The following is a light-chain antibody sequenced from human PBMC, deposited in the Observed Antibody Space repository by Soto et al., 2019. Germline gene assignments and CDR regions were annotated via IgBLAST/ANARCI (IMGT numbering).Light chain of an antibody. CDR1: SGHSTYI. CDR2: LEGSGSY. CDR3: ETWDTNVVV. V-gene: IGLV4-60*02. Sequence: QSVLTQSSSASASLGSSVKLTCTLSSGHSTYIIAWHQQQPGKAPRYLMKLEGSGSYNKGSGIPDRFSVSSSGADRYLTISTLQFEDEADYYCETWDTNVVVFGGGTKLTVL. J-gene: IGLJ2*01.